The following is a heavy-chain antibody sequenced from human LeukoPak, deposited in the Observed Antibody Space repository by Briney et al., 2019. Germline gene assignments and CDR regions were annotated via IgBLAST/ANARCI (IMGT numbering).Heavy chain of an antibody. J-gene: IGHJ6*02. D-gene: IGHD2-15*01. Sequence: SVKVSCKASGGTFSSYAFSWVRQAPGQGLECMGGIIPIFGTANYAQKFQGRVTITADESTSTAYMELSSLRSEDTAVYYCARAQVDGGDGSHLLYGMDVWGQGTTVTVSS. CDR3: ARAQVDGGDGSHLLYGMDV. V-gene: IGHV1-69*01. CDR2: IIPIFGTA. CDR1: GGTFSSYA.